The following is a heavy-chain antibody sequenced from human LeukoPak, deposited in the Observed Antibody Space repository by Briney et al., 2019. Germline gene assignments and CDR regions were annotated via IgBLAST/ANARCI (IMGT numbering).Heavy chain of an antibody. CDR1: GFTFSSYE. CDR3: ARLEDYDILTGFDY. V-gene: IGHV3-48*03. Sequence: GGSLRLSCAASGFTFSSYEMNWVRQAPGKGLERVSYISSSGSTIYYADSVKGRFTISRDNSKNSLYLQMNSLRAEDTALYYCARLEDYDILTGFDYWGQGTLVTVSS. J-gene: IGHJ4*02. CDR2: ISSSGSTI. D-gene: IGHD3-9*01.